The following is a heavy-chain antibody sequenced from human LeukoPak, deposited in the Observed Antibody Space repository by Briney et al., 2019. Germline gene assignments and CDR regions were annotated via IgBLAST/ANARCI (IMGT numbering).Heavy chain of an antibody. J-gene: IGHJ4*02. D-gene: IGHD5-24*01. Sequence: PGGSLRLSCAASGFTLSTYNMNWVRQAPGKGLEWVSSITSSSSYIYYADSVKGRFTISRDNANDSLYLQMNSLRAEDTAIYYCAREVRAGYNTYDYWGQGTLVTVSS. CDR3: AREVRAGYNTYDY. CDR1: GFTLSTYN. V-gene: IGHV3-21*01. CDR2: ITSSSSYI.